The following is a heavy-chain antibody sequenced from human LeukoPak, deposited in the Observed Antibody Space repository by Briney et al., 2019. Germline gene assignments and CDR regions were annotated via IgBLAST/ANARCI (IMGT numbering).Heavy chain of an antibody. J-gene: IGHJ5*02. CDR3: ARGRMGGSYRRNNWFDP. CDR1: GGSISSSSYY. V-gene: IGHV4-39*07. D-gene: IGHD1-26*01. CDR2: IIHSGST. Sequence: SETLSLTCTVSGGSISSSSYYWGWIRQPPGKGLEWIGEIIHSGSTNYNPSLKSRVTISVDTSKNQFSLKLSSVTAADTAVYYCARGRMGGSYRRNNWFDPWGQGTQVTVSS.